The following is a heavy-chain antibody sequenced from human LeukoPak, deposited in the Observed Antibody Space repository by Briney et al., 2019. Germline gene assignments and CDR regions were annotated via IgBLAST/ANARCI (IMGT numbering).Heavy chain of an antibody. CDR2: IRDDGSNK. D-gene: IGHD1-1*01. CDR1: GFTFSTYG. CDR3: AKGSNNYPDNFDY. V-gene: IGHV3-30*02. Sequence: GGSLRLSCAASGFTFSTYGMHWVRQAPGEGLEWVTFIRDDGSNKHYADSVKGRFTISRDNSKNTLYLQMNSLRAEDTAVYYCAKGSNNYPDNFDYWGQGTLVTVSS. J-gene: IGHJ4*02.